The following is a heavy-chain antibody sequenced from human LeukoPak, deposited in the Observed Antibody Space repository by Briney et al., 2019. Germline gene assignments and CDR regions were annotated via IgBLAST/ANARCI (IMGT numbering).Heavy chain of an antibody. Sequence: GGSLRLSCAASGFTSSSYSMSWVRQAPGEGLGWGSSISSSCSNIYYADSVKGRFTISRNNAKNSLYLQMNRLRADATTVYYCARDWAPRIAAAGRVDWFDPWGQGTLVTVSS. CDR3: ARDWAPRIAAAGRVDWFDP. V-gene: IGHV3-21*01. D-gene: IGHD6-13*01. CDR1: GFTSSSYS. CDR2: ISSSCSNI. J-gene: IGHJ5*02.